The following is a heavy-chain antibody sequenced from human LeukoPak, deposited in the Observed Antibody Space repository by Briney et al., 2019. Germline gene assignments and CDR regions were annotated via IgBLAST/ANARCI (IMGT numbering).Heavy chain of an antibody. Sequence: GGSLGLSCAASGFSFRNAWMHWVRHAPGKGLVWVSRIKGDGSVTVYADSVKGRFTISRDNAKNTLYLQMNSLRVEDTAVYYCARSDWFDPWGQGTLVTVSS. V-gene: IGHV3-74*01. CDR2: IKGDGSVT. J-gene: IGHJ5*02. CDR1: GFSFRNAW. CDR3: ARSDWFDP. D-gene: IGHD3-3*01.